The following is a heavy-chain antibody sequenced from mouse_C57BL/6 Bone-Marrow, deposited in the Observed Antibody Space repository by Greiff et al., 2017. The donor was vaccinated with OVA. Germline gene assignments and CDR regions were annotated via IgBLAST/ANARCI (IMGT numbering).Heavy chain of an antibody. Sequence: QVQLQQPGAELVKPGASVKLSCKASGYTFTSYWMHWVKQRPGQGLEWIGMIHPNSGSTNYNEKFKGKATLTVDKSSSTVYMQLSSLTSEDSAVYYCARSDCYYGYWGQGTTLTVSS. V-gene: IGHV1-64*01. CDR1: GYTFTSYW. CDR2: IHPNSGST. CDR3: ARSDCYYGY. D-gene: IGHD2-3*01. J-gene: IGHJ2*01.